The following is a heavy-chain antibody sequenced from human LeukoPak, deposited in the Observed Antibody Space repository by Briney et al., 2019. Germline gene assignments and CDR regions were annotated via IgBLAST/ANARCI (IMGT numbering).Heavy chain of an antibody. Sequence: GGSLRLSCAASGFTFSSYAMHWVRQAPGKGLEWVAVISYDGSNKYYADSVKGRFTISRDNSKNTLYLQMNSLRAEGTAVYYCARGRKNWYFDLWGRGTLVTVSP. CDR2: ISYDGSNK. V-gene: IGHV3-30*04. J-gene: IGHJ2*01. CDR1: GFTFSSYA. CDR3: ARGRKNWYFDL.